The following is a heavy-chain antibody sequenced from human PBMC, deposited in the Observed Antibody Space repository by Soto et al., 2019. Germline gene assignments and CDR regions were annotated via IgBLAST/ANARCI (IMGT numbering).Heavy chain of an antibody. V-gene: IGHV4-30-2*01. CDR1: GGYISSGFYS. J-gene: IGHJ5*02. CDR3: ARVPGP. Sequence: SETLSLTCAVSGGYISSGFYSWSWIRQPPGKGLEWIGYIYHSGSTYYNPSLKSRVTISVDRSKNQFSLKLSSVTAADTAVYYCARVPGPWGQGTLVTSPQ. CDR2: IYHSGST.